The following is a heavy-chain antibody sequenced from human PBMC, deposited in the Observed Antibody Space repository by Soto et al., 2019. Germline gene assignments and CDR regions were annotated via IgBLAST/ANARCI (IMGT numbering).Heavy chain of an antibody. Sequence: SETVSLTCTVSGGSISSSSYYWGWIRQPPGKGLEWIGSIYYSGSTYYNPSLKSRVTISVDTSKNQFSLKLSSVTAADTAVYYCATPHCDNDYGDCMTNYWGQGTLVTVSS. CDR2: IYYSGST. CDR1: GGSISSSSYY. CDR3: ATPHCDNDYGDCMTNY. D-gene: IGHD4-17*01. V-gene: IGHV4-39*01. J-gene: IGHJ4*02.